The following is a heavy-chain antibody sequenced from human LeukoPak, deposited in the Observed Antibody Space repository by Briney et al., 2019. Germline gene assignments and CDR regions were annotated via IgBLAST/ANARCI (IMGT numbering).Heavy chain of an antibody. Sequence: MSSETLSLTCAVYGGSFSGYYWGWIRQPPGKGLEGIGEINHSGSTNYNPSLKSRVTISVDTSKNQFSLKLSSVTAADTAVYYCARNLRQWLRFYYYMDVWGKGTTVTVSS. CDR2: INHSGST. D-gene: IGHD5-12*01. CDR3: ARNLRQWLRFYYYMDV. J-gene: IGHJ6*03. V-gene: IGHV4-34*01. CDR1: GGSFSGYY.